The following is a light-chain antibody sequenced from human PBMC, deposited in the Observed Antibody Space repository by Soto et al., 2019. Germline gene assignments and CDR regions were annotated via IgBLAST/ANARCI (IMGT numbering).Light chain of an antibody. CDR1: QDISSY. CDR2: AAS. CDR3: LQSYKYPWT. Sequence: DIQLTQSPSFLSASVGDRVTITCRASQDISSYLAWYQQEPGKAPKLLIYAASTLQSGVPSRFSGSGSGTEFTLTISSLQPEDFATYYCLQSYKYPWTFGQGTKVEIK. J-gene: IGKJ1*01. V-gene: IGKV1-9*01.